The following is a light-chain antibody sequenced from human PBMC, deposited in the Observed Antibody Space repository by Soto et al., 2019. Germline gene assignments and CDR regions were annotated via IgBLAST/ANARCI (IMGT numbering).Light chain of an antibody. CDR1: QSISDT. J-gene: IGKJ5*01. CDR2: GAS. CDR3: QQYNEWPIT. Sequence: ETVMTQSPATLSVSPWGRATLSCRASQSISDTLAWYQQKPGQAPRLLIHGASTRATGFPARFSGSGSGTDFTLTISSLQSEDIAIYYCQQYNEWPITFGQGTRLEIK. V-gene: IGKV3-15*01.